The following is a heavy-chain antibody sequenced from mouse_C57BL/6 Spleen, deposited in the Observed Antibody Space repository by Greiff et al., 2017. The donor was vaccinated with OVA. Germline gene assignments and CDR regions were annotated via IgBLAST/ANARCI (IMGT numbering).Heavy chain of an antibody. CDR1: GYTFTSYG. CDR2: IYPRSGNT. V-gene: IGHV1-81*01. J-gene: IGHJ2*01. Sequence: QVQLQQSGAELARPGASVKLSCKASGYTFTSYGISWVKQRTGQGLEWIGVIYPRSGNTYYNEKFKGKATLTADKSSSTAYMELRSLTSDYSAVDFWAKSESRLYYYSDYWGQGTTLTVSS. D-gene: IGHD1-1*01. CDR3: AKSESRLYYYSDY.